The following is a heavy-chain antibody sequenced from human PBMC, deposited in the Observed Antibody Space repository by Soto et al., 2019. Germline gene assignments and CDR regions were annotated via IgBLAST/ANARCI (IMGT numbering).Heavy chain of an antibody. CDR3: AKGSSSVYYYYYGMDV. Sequence: LRLSCAASGFNFRAYGMHWVRQAPGKGLQWVAVMSSDASNKYYADSVKGRFTISRDNSQNTLYLQMNSLRPEDTAVYYCAKGSSSVYYYYYGMDVWGQGTTVTVSS. J-gene: IGHJ6*02. D-gene: IGHD6-6*01. V-gene: IGHV3-30*18. CDR1: GFNFRAYG. CDR2: MSSDASNK.